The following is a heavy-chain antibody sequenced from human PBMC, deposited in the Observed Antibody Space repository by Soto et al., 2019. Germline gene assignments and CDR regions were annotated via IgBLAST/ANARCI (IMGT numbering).Heavy chain of an antibody. D-gene: IGHD1-26*01. Sequence: PSETLSLTCTVSGGSISSSSYYWGWIRQPPGKGLEWIGSIYYSGSTYYNPSLKSRVTTSVDTSKNHFSLKLSSVTAADTAVYYCATQEVGGSYVYTFDPWGQGTLVTVS. CDR2: IYYSGST. CDR1: GGSISSSSYY. J-gene: IGHJ5*02. V-gene: IGHV4-39*02. CDR3: ATQEVGGSYVYTFDP.